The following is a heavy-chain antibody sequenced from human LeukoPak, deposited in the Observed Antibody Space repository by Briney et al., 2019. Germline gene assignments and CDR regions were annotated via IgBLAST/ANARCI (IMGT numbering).Heavy chain of an antibody. CDR3: ARDRVVAASYYGMDV. D-gene: IGHD2-2*01. Sequence: PGGSLRLSCAASGFTFSSYSMNWVRQAPGKGLEWVSSISSSSSYIYYADSVKGRFTISRDNAKNSLYLQMNSLRAEDTAVYFCARDRVVAASYYGMDVWGQGTTVTVSS. CDR1: GFTFSSYS. CDR2: ISSSSSYI. V-gene: IGHV3-21*01. J-gene: IGHJ6*02.